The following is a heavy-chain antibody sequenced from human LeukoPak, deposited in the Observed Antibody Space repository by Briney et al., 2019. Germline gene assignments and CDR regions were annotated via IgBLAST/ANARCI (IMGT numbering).Heavy chain of an antibody. Sequence: ASVKVSCKASGYTFTSYYMHWVRQAPGQGLEWMGIINPSDGSTSYAQKFQGRVTMTRDMSTSTVYMELSSLRSEDTAVYYCARDWGHFDWLLGLEFDPWGQGTLVTVSS. CDR2: INPSDGST. V-gene: IGHV1-46*01. CDR3: ARDWGHFDWLLGLEFDP. D-gene: IGHD3-9*01. CDR1: GYTFTSYY. J-gene: IGHJ5*02.